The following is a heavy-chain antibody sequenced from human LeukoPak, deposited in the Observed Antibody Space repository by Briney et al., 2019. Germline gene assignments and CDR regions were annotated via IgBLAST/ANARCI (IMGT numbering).Heavy chain of an antibody. D-gene: IGHD5-24*01. CDR1: GGSISSYY. CDR3: AREGGMALDY. CDR2: IYYGGST. J-gene: IGHJ4*02. Sequence: SETLSLTCTVSGGSISSYYWSWIRQPPGKGLEWIGYIYYGGSTNYNPSLKSRVTISVDTSKNQFSLKLSSVTAADTAVYYCAREGGMALDYWGQGTLVTVSS. V-gene: IGHV4-59*01.